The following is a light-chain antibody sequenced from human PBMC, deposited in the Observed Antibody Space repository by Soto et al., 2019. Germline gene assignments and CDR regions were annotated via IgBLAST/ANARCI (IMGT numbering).Light chain of an antibody. CDR1: QSISSY. CDR3: QQSYSTPIT. J-gene: IGKJ5*01. V-gene: IGKV1-39*01. Sequence: DIQMTQSPSSLSASVGDRVTITCRASQSISSYLNWYQQKPGKAPKLLIYAASSLQSGVPSRFSGSLSGTDFTLTISSLQPEDFATYYCQQSYSTPITFGQGTRLEIK. CDR2: AAS.